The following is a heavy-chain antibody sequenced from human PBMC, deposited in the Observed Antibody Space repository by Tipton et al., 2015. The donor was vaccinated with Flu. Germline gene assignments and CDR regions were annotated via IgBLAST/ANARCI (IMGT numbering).Heavy chain of an antibody. CDR1: GFSFENYD. J-gene: IGHJ4*02. CDR3: ARGPPWHFDH. Sequence: GSLRLSCAASGFSFENYDFNWVRQSAEKGLEWVAGIGTGGRTYYPVAVRGRFTISRENDKNSLYLHMSGLVAADTAVYFCARGPPWHFDHWGQGALVTVSS. V-gene: IGHV3-13*01. CDR2: IGTGGRT.